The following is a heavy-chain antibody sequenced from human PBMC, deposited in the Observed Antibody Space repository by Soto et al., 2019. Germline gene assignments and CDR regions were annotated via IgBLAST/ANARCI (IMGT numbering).Heavy chain of an antibody. J-gene: IGHJ5*02. D-gene: IGHD3-10*01. CDR1: GFSVSSSH. CDR3: AKLGPYGSESYSFRYNWIDP. CDR2: IYSGGTT. V-gene: IGHV3-53*01. Sequence: EVQLVDSGGGLIQPGGSLRLSCAASGFSVSSSHMIWVRQAPGKGLEWVSVIYSGGTTYYAVSVKGRFTISRDKSKHTVNLQMDSLSTEATAVYHCAKLGPYGSESYSFRYNWIDPWGQGTLVTVSS.